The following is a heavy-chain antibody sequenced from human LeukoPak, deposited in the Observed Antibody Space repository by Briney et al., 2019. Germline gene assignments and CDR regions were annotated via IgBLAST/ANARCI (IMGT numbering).Heavy chain of an antibody. CDR3: EIQPVGGYYFDY. V-gene: IGHV4-59*08. CDR2: IYYSGSR. Sequence: ASETLSLTCTVSGGYISIYYWSWIRQPPGKGLEWIAYIYYSGSRNYNSSLRSRATISVDTSKNQFSLKLTSVTAADTAVYFCEIQPVGGYYFDYWGQGTLVTVSS. D-gene: IGHD4-23*01. CDR1: GGYISIYY. J-gene: IGHJ4*02.